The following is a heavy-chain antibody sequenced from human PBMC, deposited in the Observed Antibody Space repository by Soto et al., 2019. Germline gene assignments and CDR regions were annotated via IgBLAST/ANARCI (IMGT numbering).Heavy chain of an antibody. Sequence: ASVKVSSKASGYTFTSYGISWVRQAPGQGLEWMGGIVPMNGSTKYAQEFLGRVTITADASATTAYMDLRGLKSDDTAVYYCSFAPNWTYQLTNYWCRGTQVTVSS. V-gene: IGHV1-18*01. CDR3: SFAPNWTYQLTNY. D-gene: IGHD2-2*01. CDR2: IVPMNGST. J-gene: IGHJ4*02. CDR1: GYTFTSYG.